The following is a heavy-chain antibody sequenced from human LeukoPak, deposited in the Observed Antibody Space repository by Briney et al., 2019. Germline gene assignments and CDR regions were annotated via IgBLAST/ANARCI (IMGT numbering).Heavy chain of an antibody. J-gene: IGHJ3*01. D-gene: IGHD1-1*01. CDR1: GYTFTSYY. Sequence: ASVKVSCKASGYTFTSYYMHWVRQAPGQGLEWMGIINPSGGSTSYAQKFQGRVTMTRDTSTSTVYMELSSLRSEDTAVYYCTRKGLSPPPGPQPDTRRTAFDSWGQGTMVTVSS. CDR3: TRKGLSPPPGPQPDTRRTAFDS. CDR2: INPSGGST. V-gene: IGHV1-46*01.